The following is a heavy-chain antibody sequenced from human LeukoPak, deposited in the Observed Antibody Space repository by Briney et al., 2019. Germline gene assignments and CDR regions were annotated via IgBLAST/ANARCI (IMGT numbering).Heavy chain of an antibody. CDR1: GFSFRSHG. J-gene: IGHJ1*01. Sequence: PGGSLRLSCVASGFSFRSHGMNWVHQAPGKGLEWVSGISPRGDITYYKDSVRGRFTVSRDNFKNTVSLQLNSLRAEDTAMYYCAKDDDWGRFNHWGQGTLVTVSS. D-gene: IGHD3-16*01. V-gene: IGHV3-23*01. CDR3: AKDDDWGRFNH. CDR2: ISPRGDIT.